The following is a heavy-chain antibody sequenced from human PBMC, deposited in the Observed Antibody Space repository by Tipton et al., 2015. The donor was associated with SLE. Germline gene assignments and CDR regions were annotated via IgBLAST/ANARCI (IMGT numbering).Heavy chain of an antibody. CDR1: GFTFSSYA. D-gene: IGHD4-11*01. CDR3: ASIDRDYSNYAGMDV. J-gene: IGHJ6*02. CDR2: ISGSGGST. Sequence: SLRLSCAASGFTFSSYAMSWVRQAPGKGLEWVSAISGSGGSTYYADSVKGRFTISRDNSKNTLYLQMNSLRAEDTAVYYCASIDRDYSNYAGMDVWGQGTTVTVSS. V-gene: IGHV3-23*01.